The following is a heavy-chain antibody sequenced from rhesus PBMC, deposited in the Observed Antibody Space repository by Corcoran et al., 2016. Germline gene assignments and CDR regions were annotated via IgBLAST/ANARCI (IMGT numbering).Heavy chain of an antibody. CDR3: AKGGYCSGGVCYADGLDS. CDR2: ISNGGGST. Sequence: EVQLVESGGGLVQPGGSLRLSCAASGFTFSSYDMSWVRQAPGKGLEWVSYISNGGGSTYYADSVKGRFTISRDNSKNTLSLQMNSLRAEDTAVYYCAKGGYCSGGVCYADGLDSWGQGVVVTVSS. V-gene: IGHV3S5*01. D-gene: IGHD2-8*01. J-gene: IGHJ6*01. CDR1: GFTFSSYD.